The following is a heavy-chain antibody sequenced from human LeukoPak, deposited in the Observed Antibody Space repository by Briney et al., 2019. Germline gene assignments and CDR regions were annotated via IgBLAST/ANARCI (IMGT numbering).Heavy chain of an antibody. CDR3: ARDGYXXPGEVAFDI. CDR2: IYYSGST. V-gene: IGHV4-59*12. J-gene: IGHJ3*02. CDR1: GGSIRNYY. D-gene: IGHD5-12*01. Sequence: SETLSLTCTVSGGSIRNYYWSWIRQPPGKGLEWIGYIYYSGSTNYNPSLKSRVTISVDTSKNQFSLKLSSVTAADTAVYYCARDGYXXPGEVAFDIWGQGTMVTV.